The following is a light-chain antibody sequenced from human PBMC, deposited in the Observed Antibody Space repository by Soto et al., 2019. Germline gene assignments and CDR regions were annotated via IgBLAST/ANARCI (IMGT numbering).Light chain of an antibody. J-gene: IGLJ3*02. CDR3: QSYDSSLSDWV. CDR2: GNT. CDR1: SSNIGSGYD. V-gene: IGLV1-40*01. Sequence: QSVLPQPPSVSGAPGQRVTISCTGSSSNIGSGYDVHWYQQLPGTAPKLLIYGNTNRPSGVPDRFSGSKSGTSASLAITGLQAEDEADYYCQSYDSSLSDWVFGGGTKLTV.